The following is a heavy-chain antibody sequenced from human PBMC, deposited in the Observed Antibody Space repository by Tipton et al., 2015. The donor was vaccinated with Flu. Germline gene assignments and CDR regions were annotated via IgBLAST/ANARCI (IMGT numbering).Heavy chain of an antibody. J-gene: IGHJ5*02. CDR3: ARAPSGGSSIAARPNWFDP. V-gene: IGHV4-34*01. CDR2: INHSGST. Sequence: TLSLTCAVYGGSFSGYYWSWIRQPPGKGLEWIGEINHSGSTNYNPSLKSRVTISVDTSKNQFSLKLSSVTAADTAVYYCARAPSGGSSIAARPNWFDPWG. CDR1: GGSFSGYY. D-gene: IGHD6-6*01.